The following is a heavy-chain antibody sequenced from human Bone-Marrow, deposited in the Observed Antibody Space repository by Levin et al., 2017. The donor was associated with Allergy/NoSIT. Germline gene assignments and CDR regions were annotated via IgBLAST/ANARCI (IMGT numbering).Heavy chain of an antibody. J-gene: IGHJ6*02. Sequence: EASVKVSCKASGYTFNGYYIHWVRQAPGQGLEWMGWINPNNGGTNYAQKIQGRVTMTRDTSISTAYMDLSSLRSDDTAVYYCARDILSGYYYGMDVWGQGTTVTVSS. CDR3: ARDILSGYYYGMDV. V-gene: IGHV1-2*02. CDR1: GYTFNGYY. D-gene: IGHD3-10*01. CDR2: INPNNGGT.